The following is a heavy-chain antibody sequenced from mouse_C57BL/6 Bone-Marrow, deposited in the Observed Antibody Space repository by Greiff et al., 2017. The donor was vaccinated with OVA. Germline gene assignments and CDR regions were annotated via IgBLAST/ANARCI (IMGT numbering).Heavy chain of an antibody. Sequence: VKLMESGAELARPGASVKMSCKASGYTFTSYTMHWVKQRPGQGLEWIGYINPSSGYTKYNQKFKDKATLTADKSSSTAYMQLSSLTSEDSAVYYCGRSGLTTAYAMDYWGQGTSVTVSS. J-gene: IGHJ4*01. CDR3: GRSGLTTAYAMDY. CDR1: GYTFTSYT. D-gene: IGHD1-2*01. V-gene: IGHV1-4*01. CDR2: INPSSGYT.